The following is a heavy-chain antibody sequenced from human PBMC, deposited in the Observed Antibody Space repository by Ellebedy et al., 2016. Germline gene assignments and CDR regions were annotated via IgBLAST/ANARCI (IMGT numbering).Heavy chain of an antibody. CDR2: IKYDGTDR. J-gene: IGHJ4*01. V-gene: IGHV3-74*01. D-gene: IGHD3/OR15-3a*01. CDR3: AREGDWSLDY. CDR1: GFTFSRHW. Sequence: GESLKISCVASGFTFSRHWMHWVRQAPGKGLVWVSRIKYDGTDRHFADSVKGRFTISRDNDKNTLYLQMDSLRAEDTAVYYCAREGDWSLDYWGQGTLVTVSS.